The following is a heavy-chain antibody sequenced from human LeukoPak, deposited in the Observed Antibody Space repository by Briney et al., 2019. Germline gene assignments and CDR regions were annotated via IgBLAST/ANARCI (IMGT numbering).Heavy chain of an antibody. CDR2: FDPEDGET. V-gene: IGHV1-24*01. D-gene: IGHD5/OR15-5a*01. Sequence: ASVKVSCKVSGYTLTELSMHWVRQAPGKGLEWMGGFDPEDGETIYAQKFQGRVTMTEDTPTDTAYMELSSLRSEDTAVYYCATRREVYGYYYYYYGMDVWGQGTTVTVSS. J-gene: IGHJ6*02. CDR1: GYTLTELS. CDR3: ATRREVYGYYYYYYGMDV.